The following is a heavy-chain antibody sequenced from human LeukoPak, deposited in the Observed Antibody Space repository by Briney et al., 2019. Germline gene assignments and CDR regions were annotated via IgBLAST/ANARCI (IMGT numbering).Heavy chain of an antibody. CDR3: ARSDTVSDAFDI. Sequence: SETLSLTCTVSGGSISSYYWSWIRQPPGKGLEWIGYIYYSGSTNYNPSLKSRVTISVDTSKNQFSLKLSSVTAADTAVYYCARSDTVSDAFDIWGQGTMVTVSS. V-gene: IGHV4-59*01. D-gene: IGHD5-18*01. J-gene: IGHJ3*02. CDR2: IYYSGST. CDR1: GGSISSYY.